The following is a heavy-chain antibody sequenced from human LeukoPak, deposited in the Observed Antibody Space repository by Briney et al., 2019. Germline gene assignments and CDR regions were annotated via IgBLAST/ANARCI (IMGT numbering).Heavy chain of an antibody. D-gene: IGHD3-10*01. CDR1: GYTFTGYY. CDR3: ARDGDPGRFQH. CDR2: INPNSGGT. Sequence: ASVNVSCKASGYTFTGYYMHWVRQAPGQGLEWMGWINPNSGGTNYAQKFQGRVTMTRNTSISTAYMELSSLRSEDTAVYYCARDGDPGRFQHWGQGTLVTVSS. V-gene: IGHV1-2*02. J-gene: IGHJ1*01.